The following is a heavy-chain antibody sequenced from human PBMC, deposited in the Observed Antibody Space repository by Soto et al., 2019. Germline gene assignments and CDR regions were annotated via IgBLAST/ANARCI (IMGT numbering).Heavy chain of an antibody. Sequence: QVQLQESGPGLVKPSGTLSLSCAASGGSVSNNNWWSWVRQSPGNGLEWIGEIHHSGGTSYNPSRETRASLSVDKSENELSLRLNYVTAADTAVYYCTRKSAYALDYWGLGILVTVSS. CDR3: TRKSAYALDY. CDR2: IHHSGGT. V-gene: IGHV4-4*02. D-gene: IGHD5-12*01. CDR1: GGSVSNNNW. J-gene: IGHJ4*02.